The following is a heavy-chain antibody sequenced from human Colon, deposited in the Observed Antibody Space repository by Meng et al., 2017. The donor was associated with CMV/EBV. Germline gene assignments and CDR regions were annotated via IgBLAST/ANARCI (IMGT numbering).Heavy chain of an antibody. CDR1: GGSLGRHY. Sequence: LSLPFAVSGGSLGRHYWSWVRQSPGKGLEWIGDINTSGRPNYNPSLKSRVTISIDTSRNQFSLNLNSVTAADTAVYYCVRDLTGEEDYWGQGNLVTVSS. CDR3: VRDLTGEEDY. V-gene: IGHV4-34*01. CDR2: INTSGRP. J-gene: IGHJ4*02. D-gene: IGHD7-27*01.